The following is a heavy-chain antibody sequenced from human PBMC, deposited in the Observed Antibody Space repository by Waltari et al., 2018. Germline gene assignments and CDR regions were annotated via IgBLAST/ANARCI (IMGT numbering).Heavy chain of an antibody. Sequence: EEQLVESGGGVVRPGGSLRLPCAASGFPFDHYAMAWVRQAPGKGLDWVSVINWDGSSTGYADSEKGRFTISRDNAKNSLHLHVNSLTAEDTAFYYCARVNSNYVNWFDPWGQGTLVIVSS. CDR2: INWDGSST. CDR1: GFPFDHYA. V-gene: IGHV3-20*04. D-gene: IGHD4-4*01. CDR3: ARVNSNYVNWFDP. J-gene: IGHJ5*02.